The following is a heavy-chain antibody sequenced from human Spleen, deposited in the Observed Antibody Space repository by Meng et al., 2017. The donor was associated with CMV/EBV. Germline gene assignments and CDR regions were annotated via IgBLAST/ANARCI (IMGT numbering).Heavy chain of an antibody. V-gene: IGHV3-21*01. D-gene: IGHD3-10*01. J-gene: IGHJ4*02. Sequence: SCAASGFTFSSYAMSWVRQAPGKGLEWVSSISSNSDYKYYADSVKGRFTISRDNAKKSVYLQMNSLRAGDTAVYYCANKFGAYGLINWGQGTLVTVSS. CDR2: ISSNSDYK. CDR3: ANKFGAYGLIN. CDR1: GFTFSSYA.